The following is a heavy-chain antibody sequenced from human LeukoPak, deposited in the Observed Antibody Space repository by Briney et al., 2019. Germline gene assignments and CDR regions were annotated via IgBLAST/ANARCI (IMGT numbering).Heavy chain of an antibody. J-gene: IGHJ5*02. V-gene: IGHV3-48*03. CDR2: ISNSGSTI. D-gene: IGHD4-17*01. Sequence: GGSLRLSCAASGFTFSSYEMNWVRQAPGKGLEWVSYISNSGSTIYYADSVKGRFTISRDNAKNSLYLQMNSLRAEDTAVYYCAREIPVTTVWFDPWGQGTLVTVSS. CDR1: GFTFSSYE. CDR3: AREIPVTTVWFDP.